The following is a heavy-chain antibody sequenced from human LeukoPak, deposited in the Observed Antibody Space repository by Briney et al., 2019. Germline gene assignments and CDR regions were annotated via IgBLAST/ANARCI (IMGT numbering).Heavy chain of an antibody. D-gene: IGHD2-2*01. CDR3: ARPRGCGSARCNNFDY. CDR1: GFIFSDFS. CDR2: MSEDGNEI. Sequence: GGSLRLSCTVSGFIFSDFSMSWVRQAPGKGLEWVAKMSEDGNEIFYVDSVKGRFAISRDNTKKSLYLQLNSLRPEDSAVYYCARPRGCGSARCNNFDYWGQGTLVTVSS. J-gene: IGHJ4*02. V-gene: IGHV3-7*01.